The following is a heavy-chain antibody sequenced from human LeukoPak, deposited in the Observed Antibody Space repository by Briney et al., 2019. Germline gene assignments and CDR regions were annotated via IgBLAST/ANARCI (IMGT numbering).Heavy chain of an antibody. CDR3: ARARDDSSGYYPSIYFDY. D-gene: IGHD3-22*01. CDR1: GGSISSSCYF. CDR2: IYYGGST. V-gene: IGHV4-39*07. J-gene: IGHJ4*02. Sequence: SETLSLTCTVSGGSISSSCYFWGRIRQPPGTGLEWVGSIYYGGSTYYNPSLKSRVTISVDRSKNQFSLKLSSVTAADTAVYYCARARDDSSGYYPSIYFDYWGQGTLVTVSS.